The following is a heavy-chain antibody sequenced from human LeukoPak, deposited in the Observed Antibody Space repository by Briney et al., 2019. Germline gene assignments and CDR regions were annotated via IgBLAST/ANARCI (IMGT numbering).Heavy chain of an antibody. Sequence: GGSLRLSCAASEFIFSDYWMSWVRQAPGKGLEWVANIKQGGREEKYVGSVKGRFAISGDDAKSTLYLQMDSLSGDDTAVYYCARDNGGWFDSWGRGTLVTVSS. CDR1: EFIFSDYW. CDR3: ARDNGGWFDS. V-gene: IGHV3-7*03. CDR2: IKQGGREE. J-gene: IGHJ5*01. D-gene: IGHD3-10*01.